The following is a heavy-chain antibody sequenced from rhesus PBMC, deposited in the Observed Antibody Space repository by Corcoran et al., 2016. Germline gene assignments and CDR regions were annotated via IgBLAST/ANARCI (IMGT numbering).Heavy chain of an antibody. CDR1: GGSISSGYD. J-gene: IGHJ4*01. CDR3: ASGTNYPAPYFDD. CDR2: IYGSKCST. V-gene: IGHV4-76*01. Sequence: QVQLQESGPGVVKPSETLSLPCAVSGGSISSGYDWSWIRQPPGKGLEWIVYIYGSKCSTNYTPSLENRVTISTGASKNQFSLKLSSVTAADTAVYYCASGTNYPAPYFDDWGQGVLVTVSS. D-gene: IGHD4-17*01.